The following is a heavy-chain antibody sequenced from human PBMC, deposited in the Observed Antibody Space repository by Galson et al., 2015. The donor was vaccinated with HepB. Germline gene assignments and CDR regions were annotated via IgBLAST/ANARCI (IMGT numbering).Heavy chain of an antibody. D-gene: IGHD6-19*01. CDR2: ITPSGDNT. J-gene: IGHJ4*02. Sequence: SLRLSCAASGFTFRNYDMSWVRQPPGKGLEWVSAITPSGDNTYYADSVKGRFTISRDNAKNTLFLQKTGLTADDTAIYYCARVPPEYTSGWYRQALYYFDTWGQGTLVAASS. V-gene: IGHV3-23*01. CDR3: ARVPPEYTSGWYRQALYYFDT. CDR1: GFTFRNYD.